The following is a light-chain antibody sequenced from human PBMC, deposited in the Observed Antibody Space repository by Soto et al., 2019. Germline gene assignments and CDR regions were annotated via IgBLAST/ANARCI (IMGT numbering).Light chain of an antibody. J-gene: IGLJ2*01. CDR3: QTWGSGNVV. V-gene: IGLV4-69*01. CDR1: SGHSNYA. Sequence: QLVLTQAPSASASLGASVKLTCTLSSGHSNYAIAWHQQQSEKGPRYLMKLNSDGSHSKGDGIPDRFSGSSSGAERYLTISSLHSEDEADYYCQTWGSGNVVFGGGTKLTV. CDR2: LNSDGSH.